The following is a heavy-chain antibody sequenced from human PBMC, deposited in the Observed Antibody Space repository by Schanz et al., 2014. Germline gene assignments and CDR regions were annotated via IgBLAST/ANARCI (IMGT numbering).Heavy chain of an antibody. V-gene: IGHV3-11*06. CDR3: ARLSAVGDAFDI. CDR1: GFTFSDYY. D-gene: IGHD6-19*01. CDR2: ISSSSLYT. Sequence: QVQLVESGGGLVKPGGSLRLSCAASGFTFSDYYMSWIRQAPGKGLEWVSFISSSSLYTKYGDSMKGRFTISRDNAKNSMYLEMNSLRAXDTSVYYCARLSAVGDAFDIWGQGTMVTVSS. J-gene: IGHJ3*02.